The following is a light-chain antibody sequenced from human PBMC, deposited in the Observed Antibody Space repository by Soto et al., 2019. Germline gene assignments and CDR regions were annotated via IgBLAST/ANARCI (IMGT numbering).Light chain of an antibody. J-gene: IGKJ4*01. CDR1: QSVSTK. CDR2: GAS. Sequence: EVVMTQSPATLSVSPGERATLSCRASQSVSTKLAWYQQKPGQGPRLLIYGASTRATGIPARFSGSGSGTEFTLTISSLQSEDCAVYYCQQYNDWPLTFGGGTMVEIK. CDR3: QQYNDWPLT. V-gene: IGKV3-15*01.